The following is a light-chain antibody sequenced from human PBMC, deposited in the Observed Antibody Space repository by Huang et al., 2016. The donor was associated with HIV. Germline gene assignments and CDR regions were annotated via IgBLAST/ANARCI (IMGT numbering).Light chain of an antibody. CDR3: QQNNKWPRT. V-gene: IGKV3-15*01. CDR2: GAS. Sequence: EIVMTQSPATLSVSPGERATLSCRASQSVSSDLVWFQHKPGQAPRLLIYGASTRATGIPARFRGSGSGTEFTLTISSLQSEDFAVYYCQQNNKWPRTFGQGTKVEI. J-gene: IGKJ1*01. CDR1: QSVSSD.